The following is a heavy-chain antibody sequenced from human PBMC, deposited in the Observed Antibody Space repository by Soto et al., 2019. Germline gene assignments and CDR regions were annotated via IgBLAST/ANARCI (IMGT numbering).Heavy chain of an antibody. CDR2: VYYTGST. V-gene: IGHV4-61*01. D-gene: IGHD2-21*01. CDR1: GDSVSSGIYY. CDR3: ARRLASKPTYFFDF. Sequence: QVQLQESGPGLVKPSETLSLTCTVSGDSVSSGIYYWSWIRQPPGQGLEWIGYVYYTGSTNYNPSLQSRVTISIDTSKNQFSLRLRSVTAADTAMYYCARRLASKPTYFFDFWGQGTQITVSS. J-gene: IGHJ4*02.